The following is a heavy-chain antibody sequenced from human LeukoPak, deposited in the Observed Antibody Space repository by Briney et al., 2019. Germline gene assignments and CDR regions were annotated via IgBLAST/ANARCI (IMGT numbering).Heavy chain of an antibody. Sequence: SETLSLTCAVSGGSISSGGYSWSWIRQPPGKGLEWIGYIYHSGSTYYNPSLKSRVTISVDRSKNQFSLKLSSVTAADTAVYYCARGGVYYDSSGSSSLEYFQHWGQGTLVTVSS. J-gene: IGHJ1*01. CDR2: IYHSGST. D-gene: IGHD3-22*01. CDR3: ARGGVYYDSSGSSSLEYFQH. CDR1: GGSISSGGYS. V-gene: IGHV4-30-2*01.